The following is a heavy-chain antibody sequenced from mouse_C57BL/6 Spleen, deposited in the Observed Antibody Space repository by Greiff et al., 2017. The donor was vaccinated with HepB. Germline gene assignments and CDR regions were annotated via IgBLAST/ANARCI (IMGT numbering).Heavy chain of an antibody. Sequence: EVKLLESGGGLVQPGGSMKLSCVASGFTFSNYWMNWVRQSPEKGLEWVAQIRLKSDNYATHYAESVKGRFTISRDDSKSSVYLQMNNLRAEDTGIYYCTGGGTREYYFDYWGQGTTLTVSS. D-gene: IGHD4-1*01. CDR1: GFTFSNYW. J-gene: IGHJ2*01. CDR2: IRLKSDNYAT. V-gene: IGHV6-3*01. CDR3: TGGGTREYYFDY.